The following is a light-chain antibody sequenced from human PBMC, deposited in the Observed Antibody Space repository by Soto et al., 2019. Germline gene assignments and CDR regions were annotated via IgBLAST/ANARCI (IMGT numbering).Light chain of an antibody. CDR1: QSISSW. V-gene: IGKV1-5*01. CDR2: DAS. Sequence: DIQMTQSPSTLSASXXXXXXXXXXASQSISSWLAWYQQKPGKAPKLLIYDASSLEGGVPSRFSGSGSGTEFTLTISSLQPDDFATYYCQQYNSYSRTFGQGTKVDI. CDR3: QQYNSYSRT. J-gene: IGKJ1*01.